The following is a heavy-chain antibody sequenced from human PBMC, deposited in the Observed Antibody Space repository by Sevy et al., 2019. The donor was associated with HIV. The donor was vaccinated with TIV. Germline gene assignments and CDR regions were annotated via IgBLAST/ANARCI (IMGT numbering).Heavy chain of an antibody. CDR2: ISSNGESG. J-gene: IGHJ4*02. CDR1: GFTFKTYA. D-gene: IGHD1-26*01. V-gene: IGHV3-30*04. Sequence: GGSLRLSCAASGFTFKTYALHWVRQTPGRGLEWLALISSNGESGFYANSVRGRFTVSRDNSMNTLYLQMTSLTPEDTAVYYCARGPEWELTSFLSHWGQGTLVTVSS. CDR3: ARGPEWELTSFLSH.